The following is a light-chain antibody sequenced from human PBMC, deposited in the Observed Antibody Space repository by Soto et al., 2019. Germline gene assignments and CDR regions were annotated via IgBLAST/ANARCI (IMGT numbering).Light chain of an antibody. CDR3: GTWDNSLSLPYV. CDR1: SSNIGNNH. CDR2: ENN. J-gene: IGLJ1*01. Sequence: QSVLTQPPSLSAAPGQQVTISCSGRSSNIGNNHVSWYQQLPGTAPKLLIFENNKRPSGIPDRFSASKSGTSATLAITGLQTGDAADYYCGTWDNSLSLPYVFGTGTKLTVL. V-gene: IGLV1-51*02.